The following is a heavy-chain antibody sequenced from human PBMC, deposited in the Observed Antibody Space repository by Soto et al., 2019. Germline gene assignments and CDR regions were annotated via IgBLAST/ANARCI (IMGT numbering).Heavy chain of an antibody. CDR3: ARSQGSSTSLEIYYYYYYGMDV. Sequence: QVQLVQSGAEVKKPGSSVKVSCKASGGTFSSYAISWVRQAPGQGLEWMGGIIPIPGTANYAQKFQGRVNITADESTSTAYMELRSLRSEDTAVYYCARSQGSSTSLEIYYYYYYGMDVWGQGTTVTVSS. V-gene: IGHV1-69*01. CDR1: GGTFSSYA. D-gene: IGHD2-2*01. CDR2: IIPIPGTA. J-gene: IGHJ6*02.